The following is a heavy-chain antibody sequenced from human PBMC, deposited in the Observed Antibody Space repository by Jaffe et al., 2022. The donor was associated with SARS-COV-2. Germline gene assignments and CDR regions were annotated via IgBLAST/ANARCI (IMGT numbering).Heavy chain of an antibody. CDR3: AKDKYVIVVVPAYLFDY. CDR1: GFTFSSYG. J-gene: IGHJ4*02. CDR2: ISYDGSNK. D-gene: IGHD2-2*01. V-gene: IGHV3-30*18. Sequence: QVQLVESGGGVVQPGRSLRLSCAASGFTFSSYGMHWVRQAPGKGLEWVAVISYDGSNKYYADSVKGRFTISRDNSKNTLYLQMNSLRAEDTAVYYCAKDKYVIVVVPAYLFDYWGQGTLVTVSS.